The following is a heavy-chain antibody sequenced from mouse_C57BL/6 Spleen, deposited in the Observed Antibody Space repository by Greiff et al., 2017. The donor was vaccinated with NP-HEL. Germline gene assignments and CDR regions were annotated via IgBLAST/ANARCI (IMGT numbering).Heavy chain of an antibody. CDR2: IDPSDSYT. Sequence: QVQLQQPGAELVMPGASVKLSCKASGYTFTSYWMHWVKQRPGQGLEWIGEIDPSDSYTNYNQKFKGKSTLTVDKSSSTAYMQLSSLTSEDSAVYYCARYDAYHGGDYWGQGTSVTVSS. J-gene: IGHJ4*01. CDR3: ARYDAYHGGDY. D-gene: IGHD2-3*01. CDR1: GYTFTSYW. V-gene: IGHV1-69*01.